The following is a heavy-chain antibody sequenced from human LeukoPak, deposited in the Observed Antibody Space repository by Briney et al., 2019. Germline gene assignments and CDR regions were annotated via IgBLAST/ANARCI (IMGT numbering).Heavy chain of an antibody. CDR3: ARGGTYSFDY. D-gene: IGHD1-26*01. J-gene: IGHJ4*02. CDR1: GFTFSDFW. CDR2: IKQDGSEK. V-gene: IGHV3-7*05. Sequence: GGSLRLSCAASGFTFSDFWMSWVRQAPGKGLEWVANIKQDGSEKYYVDSVKGRFTISRDNSKSTLYLQMNSLRAEDTAVYYCARGGTYSFDYWGQGTLVTVSS.